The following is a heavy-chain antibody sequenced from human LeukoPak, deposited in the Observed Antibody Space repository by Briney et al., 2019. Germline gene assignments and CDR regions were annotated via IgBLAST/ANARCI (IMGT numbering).Heavy chain of an antibody. CDR2: IKQDGSEK. CDR1: GFTFSSYW. V-gene: IGHV3-7*03. J-gene: IGHJ4*02. D-gene: IGHD5-12*01. Sequence: GGSLRLSCAASGFTFSSYWTSWVRQAPGKGLEWVANIKQDGSEKYYVDSVKGRFTISRDNSKNTLYLQMNSLRAEDTAVYYCAKDARYSGYDIFPYYFDYWGQGTLVTVAS. CDR3: AKDARYSGYDIFPYYFDY.